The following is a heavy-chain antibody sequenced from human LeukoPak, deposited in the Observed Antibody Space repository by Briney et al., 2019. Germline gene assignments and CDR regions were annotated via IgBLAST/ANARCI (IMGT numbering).Heavy chain of an antibody. Sequence: GGSLRLSCAASGFTFRSYGMHWVRQAPGKGVEWVAYISGSGHDINYSDSVKGRFTISRDNAKNSLYLQMSSLRVEDTAVYYCTRDPRHFDSCGQGTLVTVSS. V-gene: IGHV3-21*05. CDR2: ISGSGHDI. J-gene: IGHJ5*01. CDR3: TRDPRHFDS. CDR1: GFTFRSYG. D-gene: IGHD6-6*01.